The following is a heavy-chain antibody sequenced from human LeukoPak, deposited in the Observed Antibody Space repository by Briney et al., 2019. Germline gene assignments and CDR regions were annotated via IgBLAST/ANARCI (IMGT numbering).Heavy chain of an antibody. CDR1: SGSISSYY. Sequence: SETLSLTCTVSSGSISSYYWSWIRQAPGKGLEWIGYIYYSGSSNYNPSFKSRVTMSVDTSKKQFSLRLSSLTAADTAVYYCARTEYYFDHWGQGTLVTVSS. CDR2: IYYSGSS. D-gene: IGHD3-10*01. J-gene: IGHJ4*02. CDR3: ARTEYYFDH. V-gene: IGHV4-59*01.